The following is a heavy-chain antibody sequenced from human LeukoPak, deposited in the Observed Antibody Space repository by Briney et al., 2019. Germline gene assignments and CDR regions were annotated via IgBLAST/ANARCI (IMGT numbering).Heavy chain of an antibody. CDR3: AKEATGSGGFDY. D-gene: IGHD3-10*01. Sequence: ASVKVSCKASGFTFTAYHLHWVRQAPGQGLEWMGSINLDRRLTHYAAKFQGRVTMTWDTSITTGYMDLTRLNSDDTALYFCAKEATGSGGFDYWGQGTLVTVSA. J-gene: IGHJ4*02. CDR1: GFTFTAYH. V-gene: IGHV1-2*02. CDR2: INLDRRLT.